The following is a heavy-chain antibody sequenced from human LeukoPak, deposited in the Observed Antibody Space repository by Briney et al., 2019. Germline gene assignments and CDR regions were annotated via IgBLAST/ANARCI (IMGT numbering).Heavy chain of an antibody. V-gene: IGHV3-23*01. CDR1: GFTFSTYA. J-gene: IGHJ4*02. Sequence: PGGSLRLSCAASGFTFSTYAMSWVRQAPGKGLEWVSAISGNGVIKHYAYSVKGRFTISRDNSNNTLYLQLSSLTVEDAAVYYCAKDEIYEGREIDYWGQGTLVTVSS. CDR3: AKDEIYEGREIDY. D-gene: IGHD2/OR15-2a*01. CDR2: ISGNGVIK.